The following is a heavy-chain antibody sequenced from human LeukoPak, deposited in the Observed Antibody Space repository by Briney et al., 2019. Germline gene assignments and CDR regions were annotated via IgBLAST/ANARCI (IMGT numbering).Heavy chain of an antibody. V-gene: IGHV1-18*01. CDR3: ARDPWYYYDCSGYYYYYGMDV. D-gene: IGHD3-22*01. CDR2: ISAYNGNT. J-gene: IGHJ6*02. Sequence: ASVKVSCKASGSTFTSYGISWVRQAPGQGLEWMGWISAYNGNTNYAQKLQGRVTMTTDTSTSTAYMELRSLRSDDTAVYYCARDPWYYYDCSGYYYYYGMDVWGQGTTVTVSS. CDR1: GSTFTSYG.